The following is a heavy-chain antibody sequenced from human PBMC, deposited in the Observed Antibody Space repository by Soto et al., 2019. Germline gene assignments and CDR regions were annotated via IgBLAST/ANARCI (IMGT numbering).Heavy chain of an antibody. CDR1: GWEFSCKW. J-gene: IGHJ5*02. CDR2: INHSGDT. D-gene: IGHD6-13*01. V-gene: IGHV4-34*01. Sequence: SACLSLTCPVGGWEFSCKWRRWLRQPPGKGLEWIGEINHSGDTNYNPSLKSRVTISVDTSKNQFSLKLSSVTAADTAVYYCARAGYSSNGFDLWGQGTPVTVSS. CDR3: ARAGYSSNGFDL.